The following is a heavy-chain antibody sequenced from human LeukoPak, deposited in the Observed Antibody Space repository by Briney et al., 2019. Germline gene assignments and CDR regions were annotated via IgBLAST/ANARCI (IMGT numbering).Heavy chain of an antibody. D-gene: IGHD6-13*01. CDR2: FDPEDGET. CDR3: ATDSLIAAAGTYQGFDY. Sequence: ASVKVSCKVSGYTLTELSMHWVRQAPGKGLEWMGGFDPEDGETIYAQKFQGRVTMTEATSTDTAYMELSSLRSEDTAVYYCATDSLIAAAGTYQGFDYWGQGTLVTVSS. CDR1: GYTLTELS. V-gene: IGHV1-24*01. J-gene: IGHJ4*02.